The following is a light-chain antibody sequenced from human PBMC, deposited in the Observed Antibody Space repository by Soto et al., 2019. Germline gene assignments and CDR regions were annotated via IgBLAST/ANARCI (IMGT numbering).Light chain of an antibody. J-gene: IGKJ3*01. Sequence: EIVMTQSPATLSVSPGERATLSCRASQSVSSNLAWYQQKPGQAPRLLIDGASTMATGIPARFSGSGSGTEFTLTIRSLQAEDFAFYYCQQYNNWPPLFTCGPGTNVYIK. CDR2: GAS. V-gene: IGKV3-15*01. CDR3: QQYNNWPPLFT. CDR1: QSVSSN.